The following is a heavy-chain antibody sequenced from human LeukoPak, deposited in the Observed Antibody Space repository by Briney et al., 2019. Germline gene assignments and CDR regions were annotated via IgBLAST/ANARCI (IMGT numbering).Heavy chain of an antibody. D-gene: IGHD3-22*01. CDR3: ARHPINPAYYYDSSGFDY. J-gene: IGHJ4*02. CDR2: IYYSGST. Sequence: SETLSLTCTVSGGSISSYYWNWIRQPPGKGLEWIGYIYYSGSTNYNPSLKSRVTISVDTSKNQFSLKLSSVTAADTAVYYCARHPINPAYYYDSSGFDYWGQETLVIVSS. V-gene: IGHV4-59*01. CDR1: GGSISSYY.